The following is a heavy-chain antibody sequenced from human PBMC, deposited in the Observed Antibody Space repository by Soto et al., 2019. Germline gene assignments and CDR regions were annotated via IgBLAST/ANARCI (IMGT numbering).Heavy chain of an antibody. D-gene: IGHD3-9*01. CDR3: ARYYDILTGPPRFDP. CDR2: INAGNGNT. Sequence: ASVKVSCKASGYTFTGYAMHWVRQAPGQRLEWMGWINAGNGNTKYSQKFQGRVTITADESTSTAYMELSSLRSEDTAVYYCARYYDILTGPPRFDPWGQGTLVTVSS. CDR1: GYTFTGYA. J-gene: IGHJ5*02. V-gene: IGHV1-3*01.